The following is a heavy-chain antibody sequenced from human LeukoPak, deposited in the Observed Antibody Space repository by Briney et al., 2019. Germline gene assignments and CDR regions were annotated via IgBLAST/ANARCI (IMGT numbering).Heavy chain of an antibody. V-gene: IGHV4-59*08. CDR2: IYYSGST. Sequence: SETLSLTCTVSGGSISSYYWSWIRQPPGKGLEWIGYIYYSGSTNYNPSLKSRVTISVDTSKNQFSLKLSSVTAADTAVYYCARHSGIAVGGSDAFDIWGQGTMVTVSS. CDR3: ARHSGIAVGGSDAFDI. J-gene: IGHJ3*02. CDR1: GGSISSYY. D-gene: IGHD6-19*01.